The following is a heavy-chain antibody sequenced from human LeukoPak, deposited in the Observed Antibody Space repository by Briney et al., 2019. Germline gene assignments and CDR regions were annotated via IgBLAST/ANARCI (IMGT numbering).Heavy chain of an antibody. CDR1: GFTFSSYG. J-gene: IGHJ4*02. CDR3: AKPLHALTTGRDLDY. D-gene: IGHD1-14*01. V-gene: IGHV3-30*18. Sequence: PGGSLRLSCAASGFTFSSYGMHWVRQAPGKGLEWVAVISYDGRNKYNSDSVEGRFTISRDNSRNTLYLQMNSLRAEDTAVYYCAKPLHALTTGRDLDYWGQGILVTVSP. CDR2: ISYDGRNK.